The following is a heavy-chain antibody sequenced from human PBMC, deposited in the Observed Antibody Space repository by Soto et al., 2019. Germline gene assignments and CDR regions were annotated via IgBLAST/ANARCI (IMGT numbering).Heavy chain of an antibody. CDR2: TYYRSKWYN. CDR3: ARAHYYGSSGQGEFDY. Sequence: SHTLSLTCAISVGSVSSNSAARNWIRQSPSRGLEWLGRTYYRSKWYNEYAVSVKSRITINPDTSKNQFSLQLNSVTPEDTAVYYCARAHYYGSSGQGEFDYWGQGTLVTVSS. J-gene: IGHJ4*02. CDR1: VGSVSSNSAA. D-gene: IGHD3-22*01. V-gene: IGHV6-1*01.